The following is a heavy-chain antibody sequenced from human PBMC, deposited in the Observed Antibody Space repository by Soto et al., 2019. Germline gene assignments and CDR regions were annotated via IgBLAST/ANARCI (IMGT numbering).Heavy chain of an antibody. J-gene: IGHJ4*02. CDR3: ATPPGGGGY. Sequence: EVQLVESGGGLIQPGGSLRLSCAVSGFTVSNNYMSWVRQAPGKGLEGVSVIYSGGYTAYGDSVKGRFTISRDNSKNTLSPQKNTRGAHHPGVSYRATPPGGGGYWGQGTLVTVSS. V-gene: IGHV3-53*01. CDR1: GFTVSNNY. CDR2: IYSGGYT. D-gene: IGHD3-10*01.